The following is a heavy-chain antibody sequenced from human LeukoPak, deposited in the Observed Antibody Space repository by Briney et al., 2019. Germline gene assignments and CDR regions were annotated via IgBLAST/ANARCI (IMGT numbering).Heavy chain of an antibody. CDR3: ARDRPPYCSSASCREANDY. J-gene: IGHJ4*02. Sequence: PGGSLRLSCAASGFTFSSYGMDWVRQAPGQGLEWVAFIRCDGSNKYYADSVKGRFTISRDNSKNTLYLQMNSLRAEDTAVYYCARDRPPYCSSASCREANDYWGQGALVTVSS. D-gene: IGHD2-2*01. CDR2: IRCDGSNK. V-gene: IGHV3-30*02. CDR1: GFTFSSYG.